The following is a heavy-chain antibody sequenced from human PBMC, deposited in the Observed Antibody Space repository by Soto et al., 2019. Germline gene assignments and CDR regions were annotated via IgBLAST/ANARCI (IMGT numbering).Heavy chain of an antibody. CDR3: TAPGLWSASYRDFYYVMDV. V-gene: IGHV3-15*01. CDR1: GFSFSNAW. D-gene: IGHD3-3*01. J-gene: IGHJ6*02. CDR2: IKSKTDGGTT. Sequence: GGSLRLSCAASGFSFSNAWMSWVRQAPGKGLEWVGRIKSKTDGGTTDYSAPVKGRFTISRDDSKNTLYLQMNSLKTEDTAVYYCTAPGLWSASYRDFYYVMDVWGQGTTVTVSS.